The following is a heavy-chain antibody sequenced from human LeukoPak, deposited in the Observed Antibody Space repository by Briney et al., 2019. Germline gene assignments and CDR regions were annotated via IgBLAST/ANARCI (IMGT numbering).Heavy chain of an antibody. CDR3: AVGAVGGSSNY. CDR2: IIPIFGTA. D-gene: IGHD1-26*01. Sequence: ASLKVSCKASGGTLSSYAISWVRQAPGQGLRWMGGIIPIFGTANYAQKFQGRVTITADESTSTAYMELSSLRSEDTGVYLCAVGAVGGSSNYWGQGTLVTVSS. CDR1: GGTLSSYA. J-gene: IGHJ4*02. V-gene: IGHV1-69*13.